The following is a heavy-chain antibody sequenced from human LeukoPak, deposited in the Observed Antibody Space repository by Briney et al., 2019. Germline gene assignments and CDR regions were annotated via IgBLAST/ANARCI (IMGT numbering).Heavy chain of an antibody. V-gene: IGHV3-21*04. D-gene: IGHD3-22*01. Sequence: PGGSLRLSCAASGFTFSSYSMNWVRQAPGKGLEWVSSISSSSSYIYYADSVKGRFTISRDNAKNSLYLQMNSLRAEDTAVYYCAKDPLVRYYDGSAYYVDYWGQGTLVTVSS. J-gene: IGHJ4*02. CDR3: AKDPLVRYYDGSAYYVDY. CDR2: ISSSSSYI. CDR1: GFTFSSYS.